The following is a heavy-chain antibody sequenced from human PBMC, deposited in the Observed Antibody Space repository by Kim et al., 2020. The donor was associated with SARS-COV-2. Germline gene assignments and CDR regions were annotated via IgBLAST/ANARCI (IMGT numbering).Heavy chain of an antibody. V-gene: IGHV3-48*02. CDR3: AAYTVTKGTSTNWFDP. Sequence: SGKGRFTISRDKAKNSLYLRMNSLRDEDTAVYYCAAYTVTKGTSTNWFDPWGQGTLVTVSS. J-gene: IGHJ5*02. D-gene: IGHD4-17*01.